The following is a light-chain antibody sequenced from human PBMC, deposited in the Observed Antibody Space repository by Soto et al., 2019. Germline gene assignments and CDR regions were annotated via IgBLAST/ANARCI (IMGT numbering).Light chain of an antibody. CDR3: HVWDSGSDQGI. CDR2: DDS. V-gene: IGLV3-21*02. Sequence: SYELTQPPSVSVAPGQTAMITCGGNNIGVKSVHWYQQKPGQAPVLVVYDDSARPSGIPARFSGSNSGNTATLTVSRVEGGDEADYYCHVWDSGSDQGIFGGGTKLTVL. CDR1: NIGVKS. J-gene: IGLJ2*01.